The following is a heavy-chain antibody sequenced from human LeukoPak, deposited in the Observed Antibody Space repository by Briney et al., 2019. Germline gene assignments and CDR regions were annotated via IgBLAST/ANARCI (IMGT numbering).Heavy chain of an antibody. CDR2: IYPRDGST. CDR3: ARDQEGFDY. V-gene: IGHV1-46*01. CDR1: GYTFTSNY. J-gene: IGHJ4*02. Sequence: ASVKVSCKASGYTFTSNYIHWVRQAPRQGLEWMGMIYPRDGSTSYAQRFQGRVTVTRDTSTSTVHMELSGLRSEDTAVYYCARDQEGFDYWGQGTLVTVSS.